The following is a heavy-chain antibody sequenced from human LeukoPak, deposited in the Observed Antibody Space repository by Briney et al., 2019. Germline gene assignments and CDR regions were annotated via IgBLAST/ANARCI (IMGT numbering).Heavy chain of an antibody. CDR2: INGDSGGT. D-gene: IGHD1-14*01. Sequence: GASVKVSCKASGYTFTGYYMHWVRQAPGQGLEWMGWINGDSGGTNYAQNFQGRVTMTGDTSLNTAYMELKRLKSDDTAVYYCARGRKAKPTYYYYMDVWGKGTTVTVSS. CDR1: GYTFTGYY. J-gene: IGHJ6*03. V-gene: IGHV1-2*02. CDR3: ARGRKAKPTYYYYMDV.